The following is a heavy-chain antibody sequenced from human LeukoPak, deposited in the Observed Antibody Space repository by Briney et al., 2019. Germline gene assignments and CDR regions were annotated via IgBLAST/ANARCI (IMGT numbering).Heavy chain of an antibody. V-gene: IGHV3-7*03. J-gene: IGHJ6*02. CDR3: ARGGGLDV. Sequence: GGSLRLSCAASGFTFSSYAMSWVRQAPGKGLEWVASINHNGNVSYYVDSVKGRFTISRDNAKNSLYLQMSNLRAEDTAVYFCARGGGLDVWGQGATVTVSS. D-gene: IGHD3-16*01. CDR2: INHNGNVS. CDR1: GFTFSSYA.